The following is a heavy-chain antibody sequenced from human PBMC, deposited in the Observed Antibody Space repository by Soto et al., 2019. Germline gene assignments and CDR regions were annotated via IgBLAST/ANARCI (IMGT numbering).Heavy chain of an antibody. CDR1: GFTFSSYA. D-gene: IGHD3-3*01. V-gene: IGHV3-23*01. CDR2: ISGSGGST. CDR3: AKELPTIFGVTSKGERDAFDI. Sequence: GGSLRLSCAASGFTFSSYAMSWVRQAPGKGLEWVSAISGSGGSTYYADSVKGRFTISRDNSKNTLYLQMNSLRAEDTAVYYCAKELPTIFGVTSKGERDAFDIWGQGTMVTVSS. J-gene: IGHJ3*02.